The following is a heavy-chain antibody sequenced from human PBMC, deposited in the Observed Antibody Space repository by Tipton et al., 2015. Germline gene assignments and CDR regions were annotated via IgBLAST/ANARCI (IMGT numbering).Heavy chain of an antibody. CDR2: INQDGSEI. CDR3: ARAYYDRSGYFISYFDY. CDR1: GFTFSNYA. Sequence: FLRLSCAASGFTFSNYAMSWVRQAPGKGLEWVANINQDGSEIYYVDSVKGRFTISRDNAKNSLYLQMDSLTAEDTAVYYCARAYYDRSGYFISYFDYWGQGTLVTVSS. V-gene: IGHV3-7*01. D-gene: IGHD3-22*01. J-gene: IGHJ4*02.